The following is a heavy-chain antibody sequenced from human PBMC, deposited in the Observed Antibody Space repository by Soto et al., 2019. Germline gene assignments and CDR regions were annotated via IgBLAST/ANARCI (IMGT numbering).Heavy chain of an antibody. Sequence: PSETLSLTCTVSGGSIRSGGYYLSWIRQHPGKGLEWIGHMYYSGSTFYNPSLKSRITISVDTSKNQFSLKLSSVTAADTAVYYCARAIAAAGTFDWGQGTQVTVSS. CDR3: ARAIAAAGTFD. D-gene: IGHD6-13*01. CDR1: GGSIRSGGYY. J-gene: IGHJ4*02. CDR2: MYYSGST. V-gene: IGHV4-31*03.